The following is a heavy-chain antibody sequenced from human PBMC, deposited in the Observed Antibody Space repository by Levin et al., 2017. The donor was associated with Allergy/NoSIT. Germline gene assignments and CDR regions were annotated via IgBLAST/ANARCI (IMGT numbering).Heavy chain of an antibody. CDR2: IYYSGST. CDR1: GGSISSSSYY. D-gene: IGHD4-11*01. Sequence: SQTLSLTCTVSGGSISSSSYYWGWIRQPPGKGLEWIGSIYYSGSTYYNPSLKSRVTISVDTSKNQFSLKLSSVTAADTAVYYCASGTDPTDYSINLFDYWGQGTLVTVSS. V-gene: IGHV4-39*01. J-gene: IGHJ4*02. CDR3: ASGTDPTDYSINLFDY.